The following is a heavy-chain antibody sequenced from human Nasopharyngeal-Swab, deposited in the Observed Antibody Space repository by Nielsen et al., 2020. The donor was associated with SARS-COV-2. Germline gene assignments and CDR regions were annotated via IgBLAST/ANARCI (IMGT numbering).Heavy chain of an antibody. CDR3: ARIRRQQLANGVGWFDP. D-gene: IGHD6-13*01. CDR2: IDWDDDK. J-gene: IGHJ5*02. V-gene: IGHV2-70*01. CDR1: GFSLSTSGMC. Sequence: SGPTLVKPTQTLTLTCTFSGFSLSTSGMCVSWIRQPPGKALEWLALIDWDDDKYYSTSPKTRLTISKDTSKNQVVLTMTNMDPVDTATYYCARIRRQQLANGVGWFDPWGQGTLVTVSS.